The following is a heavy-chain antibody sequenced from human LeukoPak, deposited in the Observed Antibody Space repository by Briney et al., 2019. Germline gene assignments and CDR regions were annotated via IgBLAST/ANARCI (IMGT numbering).Heavy chain of an antibody. CDR2: INPSGGGT. V-gene: IGHV1-46*01. Sequence: GASVKVSCKASGYTFTNYYMHWVRQAPGQGLEWMGIINPSGGGTTYAQKFQGRVTMTEDTSTDTAYMELSSLRSEDTAVYYCATDTMVGAIPFDYWGQGTLVTVSS. CDR3: ATDTMVGAIPFDY. D-gene: IGHD1-26*01. J-gene: IGHJ4*02. CDR1: GYTFTNYY.